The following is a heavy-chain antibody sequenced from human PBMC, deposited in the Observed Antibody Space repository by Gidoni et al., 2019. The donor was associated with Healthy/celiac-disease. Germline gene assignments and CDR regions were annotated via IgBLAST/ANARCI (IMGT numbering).Heavy chain of an antibody. CDR1: GGPISSGGYS. V-gene: IGHV4-30-2*01. CDR3: ARGTVTPALNWFDP. CDR2: IYHSGST. J-gene: IGHJ5*02. D-gene: IGHD4-17*01. Sequence: QLQLQESGSGLVKPSQTLSLTCAVSGGPISSGGYSWSWIRQPPGKGLEWIGYIYHSGSTYYNPSLKSRVTISVDRSKNQFSLKLSSVTAADTAVYYCARGTVTPALNWFDPWGQGTLVTVSS.